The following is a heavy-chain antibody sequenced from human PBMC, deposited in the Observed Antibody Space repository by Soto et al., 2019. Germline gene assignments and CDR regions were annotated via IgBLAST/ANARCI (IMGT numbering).Heavy chain of an antibody. J-gene: IGHJ6*02. CDR1: GFTFSSYA. Sequence: GGSLRLSCAASGFTFSSYAMSWVRQAPGKGLEWVSAISGSGGSTYYADSVKGRFTISRDNSKNTLYLQMNSLRAEDTAVYYCAKEGRLTVTYYYYGMDVWGQGTTVTVSS. CDR2: ISGSGGST. CDR3: AKEGRLTVTYYYYGMDV. D-gene: IGHD4-17*01. V-gene: IGHV3-23*01.